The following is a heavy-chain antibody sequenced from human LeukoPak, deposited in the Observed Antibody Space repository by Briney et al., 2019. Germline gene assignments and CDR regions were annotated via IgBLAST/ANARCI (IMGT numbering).Heavy chain of an antibody. CDR3: ARSSPASFRPYSIGWDINAFDI. J-gene: IGHJ3*02. CDR2: INAGNGNT. Sequence: ASVKVSCKASGYTFTSYAMHWVRQAPGQRLEWMGWINAGNGNTKYSQKFQGRVPITRDTSASTAYMELSSLRSEDTAVYYCARSSPASFRPYSIGWDINAFDIWGQGTMVTVSS. D-gene: IGHD6-19*01. V-gene: IGHV1-3*01. CDR1: GYTFTSYA.